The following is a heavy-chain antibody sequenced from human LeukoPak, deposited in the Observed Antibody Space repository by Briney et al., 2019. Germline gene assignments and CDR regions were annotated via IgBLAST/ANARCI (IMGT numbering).Heavy chain of an antibody. CDR1: GGSISSSSYY. CDR3: AGGYGDYVSWSPFDP. J-gene: IGHJ5*02. D-gene: IGHD4-17*01. V-gene: IGHV4-39*07. CDR2: IYYSGST. Sequence: SETLSLTCTVSGGSISSSSYYWGWIRQPPGKGLEWIGSIYYSGSTYYNPSLKSRVTISVDTSKNQFSLKLSSVTAADTAVYYCAGGYGDYVSWSPFDPWGQGTLVTVSS.